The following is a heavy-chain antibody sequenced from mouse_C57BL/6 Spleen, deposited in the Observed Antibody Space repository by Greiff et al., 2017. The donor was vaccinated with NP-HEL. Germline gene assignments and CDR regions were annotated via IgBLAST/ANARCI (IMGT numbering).Heavy chain of an antibody. V-gene: IGHV8-12*01. CDR3: APVQFITTVNWYFDV. CDR1: GFSLSTSGMG. Sequence: QVTLKVSGPGILQSSQTLSLTCSFSGFSLSTSGMGVSWIRQPSGKGLEWLAHIYWDDDKRYNPSLKSRLTISKDTSRNQVFLKVTSVDTADTATYYCAPVQFITTVNWYFDVWGTGTTVTVSS. D-gene: IGHD1-1*01. CDR2: IYWDDDK. J-gene: IGHJ1*03.